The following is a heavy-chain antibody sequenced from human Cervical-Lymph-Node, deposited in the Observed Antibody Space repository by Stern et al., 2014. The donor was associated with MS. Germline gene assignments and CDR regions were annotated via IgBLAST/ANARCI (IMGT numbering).Heavy chain of an antibody. Sequence: EVHLVESGGGLVQPGGSLRLSCEASGFTFSSYDMHWVRQATGKGLEWVSAIGTAGDPYYPGSVKGRFTISRENAKNSLYLQMNSLRAGDTAVYYCARVGSSGYYYDYWGQGTLVTVSS. D-gene: IGHD3-22*01. CDR2: IGTAGDP. CDR1: GFTFSSYD. J-gene: IGHJ4*02. CDR3: ARVGSSGYYYDY. V-gene: IGHV3-13*05.